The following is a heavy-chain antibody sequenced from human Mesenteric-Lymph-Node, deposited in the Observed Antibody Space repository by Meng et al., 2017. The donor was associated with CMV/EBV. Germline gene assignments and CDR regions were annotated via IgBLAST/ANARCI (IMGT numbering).Heavy chain of an antibody. Sequence: GESLKISCAASGFTFSNYAMSWVRQAPGKGLEWVSITYSDARTTYYADSVKGRFTISRDDSKNTLYLQMNSLRAEDTALYYCAKDKAFSSSWNFFDCWGQGTLVTVSS. CDR2: TYSDARTT. CDR1: GFTFSNYA. J-gene: IGHJ4*02. CDR3: AKDKAFSSSWNFFDC. V-gene: IGHV3-23*03. D-gene: IGHD6-13*01.